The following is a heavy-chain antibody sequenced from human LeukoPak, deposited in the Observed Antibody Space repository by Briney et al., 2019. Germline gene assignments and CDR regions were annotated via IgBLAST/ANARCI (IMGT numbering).Heavy chain of an antibody. V-gene: IGHV4-59*01. CDR3: AKGGKGFPLGLRFDS. CDR2: IYYSGST. D-gene: IGHD2-21*01. CDR1: GCSISTYY. Sequence: SETLSLTCTVSGCSISTYYWTWIRQPPGKGLEWIGYIYYSGSTNYNPSLKSRVTISVDTSKNQFSLKLTSLTAADTAVYYCAKGGKGFPLGLRFDSWGQGTLVSVSS. J-gene: IGHJ4*02.